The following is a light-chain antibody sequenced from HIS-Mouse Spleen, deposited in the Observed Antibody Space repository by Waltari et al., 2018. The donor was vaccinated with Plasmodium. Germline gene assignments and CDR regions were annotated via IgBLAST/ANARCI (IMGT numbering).Light chain of an antibody. CDR2: EGS. Sequence: GTSSDVGSYNLVSWYQQHPGKAPKLMIYEGSKRPSGVSNRFSGSKSGNTASLTISGLQAEDEADYYCCSYAGSSTFVVFGGGTKLTVL. V-gene: IGLV2-23*03. CDR3: CSYAGSSTFVV. CDR1: SSDVGSYNL. J-gene: IGLJ2*01.